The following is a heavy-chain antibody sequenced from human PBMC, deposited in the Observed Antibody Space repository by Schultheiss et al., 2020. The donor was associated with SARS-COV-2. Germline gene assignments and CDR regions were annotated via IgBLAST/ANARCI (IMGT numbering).Heavy chain of an antibody. D-gene: IGHD2-15*01. V-gene: IGHV3-23*01. CDR2: ISGSGGST. CDR1: GFTFSSYA. J-gene: IGHJ6*03. CDR3: AKRGYCSGGSCYSGYYYYYMDV. Sequence: GGSLRLSCAASGFTFSSYAMSWARQAPGKGLEWVSAISGSGGSTYYADSVKGRFTISRDNSKNTLYLQMNSLRAEDTAVYYCAKRGYCSGGSCYSGYYYYYMDVWGKGTTVTVSS.